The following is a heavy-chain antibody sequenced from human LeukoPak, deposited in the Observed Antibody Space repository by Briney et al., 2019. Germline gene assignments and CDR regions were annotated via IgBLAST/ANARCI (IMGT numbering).Heavy chain of an antibody. V-gene: IGHV1-18*01. CDR2: ISAYNGNT. CDR3: AKTLGSGSYYYYYYMDV. CDR1: GYTFTSYG. J-gene: IGHJ6*03. D-gene: IGHD1-26*01. Sequence: ASVKVSCKASGYTFTSYGISWVRQAPGQGLEWMGWISAYNGNTNYAQKLQGRVTMTTDTSTSTAYMEVRSLRSDDTAVYYCAKTLGSGSYYYYYYMDVWGKGTTVTVSS.